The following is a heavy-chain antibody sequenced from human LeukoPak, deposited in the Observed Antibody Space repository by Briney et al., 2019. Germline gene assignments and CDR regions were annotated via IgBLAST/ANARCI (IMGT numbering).Heavy chain of an antibody. CDR3: AREGELYCSSTSCYAGDGMDV. CDR2: ISSSGGTI. J-gene: IGHJ6*02. V-gene: IGHV3-11*01. D-gene: IGHD2-2*01. Sequence: GGSLRLSCAASGFTFSDYYMSWIRQAPGKGLEWVSYISSSGGTIYYADSVKGRFTISRDNAKNSLYLQMNSLRAEDTAVYYCAREGELYCSSTSCYAGDGMDVWGQGTTVTVSS. CDR1: GFTFSDYY.